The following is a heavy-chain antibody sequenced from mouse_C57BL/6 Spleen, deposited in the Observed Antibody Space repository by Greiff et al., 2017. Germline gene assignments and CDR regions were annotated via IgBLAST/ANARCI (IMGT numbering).Heavy chain of an antibody. J-gene: IGHJ4*01. Sequence: QVQLKQSGAELVRPGASVTLSCKASGYTFTDYEMHWVKQTPVHGLEWIGAIDPETGGTAYNQKFKGKAILTADKSSSTAYMELRSLTSEDSAVYYCTRNYGSRGSYAMDYWGQGTSVTVSS. CDR1: GYTFTDYE. D-gene: IGHD1-1*01. CDR2: IDPETGGT. CDR3: TRNYGSRGSYAMDY. V-gene: IGHV1-15*01.